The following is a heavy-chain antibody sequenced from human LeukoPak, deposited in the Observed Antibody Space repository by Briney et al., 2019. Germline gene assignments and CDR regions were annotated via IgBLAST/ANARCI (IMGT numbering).Heavy chain of an antibody. Sequence: KSSETLSLTGTVSGGSTSSHYWNSIRQPPGKGLEWIGYIYYSGSTNYNPSFKSRVTMSVDTSKNQFSLKLSSVTAADTAVYYCAGGKNSINFIAFDYWGQGTLVTVSS. CDR1: GGSTSSHY. CDR2: IYYSGST. V-gene: IGHV4-59*11. D-gene: IGHD3-16*01. J-gene: IGHJ4*02. CDR3: AGGKNSINFIAFDY.